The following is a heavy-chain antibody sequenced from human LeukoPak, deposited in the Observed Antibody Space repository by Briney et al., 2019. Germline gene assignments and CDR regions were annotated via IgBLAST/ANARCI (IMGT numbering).Heavy chain of an antibody. CDR2: INHSGST. D-gene: IGHD1-26*01. V-gene: IGHV4-34*01. CDR1: GGSFSGYY. J-gene: IGHJ3*02. CDR3: ARGDIVGATDDAFDI. Sequence: SETLSLTCAVFGGSFSGYYWSWIRQPPGKGLEWIGEINHSGSTNYNPSLKSRVTISVDTSKNQFSLKLSSVTAADTAVYYCARGDIVGATDDAFDIWGQGTMVTVPS.